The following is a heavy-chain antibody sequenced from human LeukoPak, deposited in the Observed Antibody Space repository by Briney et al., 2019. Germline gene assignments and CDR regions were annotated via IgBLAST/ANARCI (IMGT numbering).Heavy chain of an antibody. J-gene: IGHJ6*02. V-gene: IGHV3-30*18. Sequence: GGSLRLSCAASGFTFSSYGMHWVRQAPGKGLEWVAVISYDGSNKYYADSVKGRFTISRDNSKNTLYLQMNSLRAEDTAVYYCAKDGHTVTTPYYYGMDVWGQGTTVTVSS. D-gene: IGHD4-17*01. CDR1: GFTFSSYG. CDR2: ISYDGSNK. CDR3: AKDGHTVTTPYYYGMDV.